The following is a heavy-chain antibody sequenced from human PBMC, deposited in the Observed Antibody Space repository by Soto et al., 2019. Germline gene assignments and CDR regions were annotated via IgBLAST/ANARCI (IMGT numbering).Heavy chain of an antibody. D-gene: IGHD3-9*01. Sequence: GPSVKVSCKASGGTFSSYTISWVRQAPGQGFEWMGRIIPILGIANYAQKFQGRVTITADKSTSTAYMELSSLRSDDTAVYYCARGSYYDILTGLNWFDPWGQGTLVTVSS. CDR1: GGTFSSYT. V-gene: IGHV1-69*02. CDR2: IIPILGIA. J-gene: IGHJ5*02. CDR3: ARGSYYDILTGLNWFDP.